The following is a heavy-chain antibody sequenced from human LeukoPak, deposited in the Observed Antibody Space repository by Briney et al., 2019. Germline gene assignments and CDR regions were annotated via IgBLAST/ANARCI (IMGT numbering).Heavy chain of an antibody. Sequence: SETLSLTCTVSGGSISSGDYYWSWIRQPPGKGLEWIGYIYYSGSAYYNPSLKSRVTISVDTSKNQFSLKLSSVTAADTAVYYCARVGLLGASAPLDYWGQGTLVTVSS. CDR1: GGSISSGDYY. D-gene: IGHD1-26*01. V-gene: IGHV4-30-4*08. CDR2: IYYSGSA. CDR3: ARVGLLGASAPLDY. J-gene: IGHJ4*02.